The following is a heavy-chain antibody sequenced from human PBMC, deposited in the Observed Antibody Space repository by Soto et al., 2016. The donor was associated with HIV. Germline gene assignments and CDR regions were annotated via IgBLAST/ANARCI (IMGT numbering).Heavy chain of an antibody. CDR3: ARVGSGILSGSRGDAFDI. CDR2: FNPNSGGT. D-gene: IGHD2-15*01. Sequence: QVQLVQSGAEVKKPGASVKVSCKASGYTFTGYYIHWVRQAPGQGLEWMGWFNPNSGGTNYAQKFQGRVTMTRDTSISTAYMELSRLRSDDTAVYYCARVGSGILSGSRGDAFDIWGQGTMVTVSS. CDR1: GYTFTGYY. V-gene: IGHV1-2*02. J-gene: IGHJ3*02.